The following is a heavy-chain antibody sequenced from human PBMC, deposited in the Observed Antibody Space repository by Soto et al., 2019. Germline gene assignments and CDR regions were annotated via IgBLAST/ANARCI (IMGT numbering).Heavy chain of an antibody. J-gene: IGHJ3*02. Sequence: QVQLVQSGAEVKKPGASVKVSCKASGYSFLSYDISWVRQAPGQGLEWMGWISTDNGNTNYAQKVQGRVTTTTDTTTRTAYMELRILRSDDTAVYYCAGGMDDAFEIWGQGTMVTVSS. CDR1: GYSFLSYD. CDR3: AGGMDDAFEI. CDR2: ISTDNGNT. V-gene: IGHV1-18*01.